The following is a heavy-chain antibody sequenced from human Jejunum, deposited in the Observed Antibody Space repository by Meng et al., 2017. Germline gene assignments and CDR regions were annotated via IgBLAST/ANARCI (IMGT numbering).Heavy chain of an antibody. V-gene: IGHV4-4*02. CDR3: AKHGGYYQHY. J-gene: IGHJ4*02. D-gene: IGHD3-22*01. CDR2: IDHRGSP. CDR1: GASITTNTA. Sequence: QLQLPEWGPVLVKPSGTLSRTCTFPGASITTNTAWSWARQSPEKGLEWIGQIDHRGSPYYNPSLKSRVTMSVDKSKSQVSLQLTSVTAADTAAYYCAKHGGYYQHYWGQGTLVTVSS.